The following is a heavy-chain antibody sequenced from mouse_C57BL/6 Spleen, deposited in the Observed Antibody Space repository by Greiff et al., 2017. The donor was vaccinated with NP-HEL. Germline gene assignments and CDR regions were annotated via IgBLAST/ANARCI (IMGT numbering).Heavy chain of an antibody. D-gene: IGHD2-5*01. Sequence: VQLKESGPGLVKPSQSLSLTCSVTGYSITSGYYWNWIRQFPGNKLEWMGYISYDGSNNYNPSLKNRISITRDTSKNQFFLKLNSVTTEDTATYYCARAYYSNPGNAMDYWGQGTSVTVSS. CDR1: GYSITSGYY. CDR2: ISYDGSN. V-gene: IGHV3-6*01. J-gene: IGHJ4*01. CDR3: ARAYYSNPGNAMDY.